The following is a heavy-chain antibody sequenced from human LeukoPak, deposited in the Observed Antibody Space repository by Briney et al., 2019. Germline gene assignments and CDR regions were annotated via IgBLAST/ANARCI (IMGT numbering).Heavy chain of an antibody. CDR1: GGAISSYY. CDR2: IYTSGST. CDR3: ARHGRDDAFDI. Sequence: PSETLSLTCTVSGGAISSYYWSWIREPPGKGLERIGYIYTSGSTNYNPSLKSRVTISVDTSKNQFSLKLSSVTAADTAVYYCARHGRDDAFDIWGQGTMVTVSS. D-gene: IGHD1-26*01. J-gene: IGHJ3*02. V-gene: IGHV4-4*09.